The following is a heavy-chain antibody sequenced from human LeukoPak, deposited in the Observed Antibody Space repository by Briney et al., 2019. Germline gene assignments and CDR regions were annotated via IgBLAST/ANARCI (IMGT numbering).Heavy chain of an antibody. CDR2: IYYSGST. Sequence: SETLSLTCTVSGGSISSYYWSWIRQPPGKGLEWIGYIYYSGSTNYNPSLKSRVTISVDTSKNQFSLKLSSVTAADTAVYYCARDFKAVPAAMDVWGKGTTVTVSS. CDR3: ARDFKAVPAAMDV. V-gene: IGHV4-59*01. J-gene: IGHJ6*04. CDR1: GGSISSYY. D-gene: IGHD2-2*01.